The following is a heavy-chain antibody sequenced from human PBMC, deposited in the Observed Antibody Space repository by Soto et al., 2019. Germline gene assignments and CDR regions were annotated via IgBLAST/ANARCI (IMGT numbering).Heavy chain of an antibody. V-gene: IGHV3-74*01. J-gene: IGHJ4*02. CDR1: GFTFSSYW. CDR3: GRDLAAAGTD. Sequence: GGSLRLSCAASGFTFSSYWMHWVRQGPGTGLVWVSRINGDGSATGYADSVKGRFTIPRDNTKNTLYLQMNSLRAEDTAVYYCGRDLAAAGTDWGQGTLVTVSS. CDR2: INGDGSAT. D-gene: IGHD6-13*01.